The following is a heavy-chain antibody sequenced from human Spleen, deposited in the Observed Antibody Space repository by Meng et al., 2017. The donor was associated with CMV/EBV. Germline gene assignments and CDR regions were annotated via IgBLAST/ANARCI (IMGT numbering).Heavy chain of an antibody. CDR1: GYTFTSYD. J-gene: IGHJ4*02. D-gene: IGHD3-10*01. V-gene: IGHV1-8*01. CDR3: ASGGETRVRRVMYYFDY. Sequence: ASVKVSCKASGYTFTSYDINWVRQATGQGLEWMGWMNPNSGNTGYAQKFQGRVTMTRNTSISTAYMELSSLRSEDTAVYYCASGGETRVRRVMYYFDYWGQGTLVTVSS. CDR2: MNPNSGNT.